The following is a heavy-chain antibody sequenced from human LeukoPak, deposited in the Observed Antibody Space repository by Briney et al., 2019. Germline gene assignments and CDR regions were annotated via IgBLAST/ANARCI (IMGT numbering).Heavy chain of an antibody. CDR2: LDQDGSEI. CDR1: GFSVSNKY. CDR3: ARRYYYDSSSDFDS. V-gene: IGHV3-7*01. J-gene: IGHJ4*02. D-gene: IGHD3-22*01. Sequence: GGSLRLSCAASGFSVSNKYMNWVRQAPGKGLEWVANLDQDGSEIYYVDSVKGRFTISRDNAKNSLYLQMNSLRAEDTAVYYCARRYYYDSSSDFDSWGQGTLVTVSS.